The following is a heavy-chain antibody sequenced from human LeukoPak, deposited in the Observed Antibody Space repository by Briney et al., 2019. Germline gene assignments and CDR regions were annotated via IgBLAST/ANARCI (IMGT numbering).Heavy chain of an antibody. D-gene: IGHD3-3*01. J-gene: IGHJ6*03. CDR3: ARGEDDPGPPGYYYYMDV. Sequence: SETLSLTCTVSGGSISSYYWSWIRQPPGKGLEWIGYIYYSGSTNYNPSLKSRVTISVDTSKNQFSLKLSSVTAADTAVYYCARGEDDPGPPGYYYYMDVWGKGTTVTVSS. CDR1: GGSISSYY. V-gene: IGHV4-59*01. CDR2: IYYSGST.